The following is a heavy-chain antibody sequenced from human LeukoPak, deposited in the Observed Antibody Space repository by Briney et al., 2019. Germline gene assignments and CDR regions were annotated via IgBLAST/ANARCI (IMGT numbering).Heavy chain of an antibody. J-gene: IGHJ4*02. CDR2: IKSKTDGGTT. Sequence: PGGSLRLSCAASGFTFSNAWMSWVRQAPGKGLEWVGRIKSKTDGGTTDYVAPVKGRFTISRDDSRNTLYLQMNSLKTEDTAVYYYTTDADGITMVRDWGQGTLVTVSS. CDR3: TTDADGITMVRD. D-gene: IGHD3-10*01. V-gene: IGHV3-15*01. CDR1: GFTFSNAW.